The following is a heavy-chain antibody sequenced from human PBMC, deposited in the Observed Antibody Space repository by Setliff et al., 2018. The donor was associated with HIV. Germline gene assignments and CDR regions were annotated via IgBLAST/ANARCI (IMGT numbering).Heavy chain of an antibody. CDR1: GFTFSSYA. D-gene: IGHD6-19*01. CDR2: ISYDGSNE. CDR3: TKDHLSGWASDC. Sequence: GGSLRLSCAASGFTFSSYAMHWVRQAPGKGLQWMAVISYDGSNEYYAGSVKGRFTISRDNAKNSVYLQMNSLRVEDTAMYYCTKDHLSGWASDCWGQGTLVTVSS. V-gene: IGHV3-30-3*01. J-gene: IGHJ4*02.